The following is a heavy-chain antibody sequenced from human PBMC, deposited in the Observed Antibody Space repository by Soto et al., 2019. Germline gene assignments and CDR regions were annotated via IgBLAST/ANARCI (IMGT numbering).Heavy chain of an antibody. V-gene: IGHV5-10-1*01. J-gene: IGHJ6*02. D-gene: IGHD3-22*01. CDR2: IDPSDSYT. Sequence: GESLKISCKGSGYSFTSYWISWVRQMPGKGLEWMGRIDPSDSYTNYSPSFQGHVTISADKSISTAYLQWSSLKASDTAMYYCARLAYDSSGYYYYYYGMDVWGQGTTVTVSS. CDR1: GYSFTSYW. CDR3: ARLAYDSSGYYYYYYGMDV.